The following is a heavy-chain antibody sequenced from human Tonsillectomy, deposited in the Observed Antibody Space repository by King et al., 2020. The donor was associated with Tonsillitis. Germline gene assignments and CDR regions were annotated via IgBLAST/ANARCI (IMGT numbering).Heavy chain of an antibody. V-gene: IGHV3-30*03. CDR3: ATYIRCCFDY. J-gene: IGHJ4*02. D-gene: IGHD2-21*01. CDR2: ISFDGSNK. CDR1: GFTFSSYG. Sequence: VQLVESGGDMVQPGRSLRLSCAASGFTFSSYGMHWVRQAPGKGLEWVAFISFDGSNKYYADSVTGRFTISSDNSKNTLYLQLNSLRAEDTAVYYCATYIRCCFDYWGQGSLVAVSS.